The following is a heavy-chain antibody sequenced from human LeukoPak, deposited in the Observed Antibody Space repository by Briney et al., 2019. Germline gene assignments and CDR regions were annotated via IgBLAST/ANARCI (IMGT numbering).Heavy chain of an antibody. CDR3: AKEAPLLRGSGLAYYFDY. CDR2: IGGSGGST. J-gene: IGHJ4*02. D-gene: IGHD3-10*01. Sequence: GGSLRLSCAASGFTFSMSWVRQAPGKGLEWVSTIGGSGGSTYYADSVKGRFTISRDNSKNTLYLQMNSLRAEDTAVYYCAKEAPLLRGSGLAYYFDYWGQGTLVTVSS. CDR1: GFTFS. V-gene: IGHV3-23*01.